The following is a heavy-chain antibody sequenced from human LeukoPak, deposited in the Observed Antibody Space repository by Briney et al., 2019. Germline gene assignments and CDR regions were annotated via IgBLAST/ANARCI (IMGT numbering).Heavy chain of an antibody. CDR3: AELGITMIGGV. CDR2: ISSGSSAI. D-gene: IGHD3-10*02. J-gene: IGHJ6*04. V-gene: IGHV3-21*01. CDR1: GFTFTTYS. Sequence: GGSLRLSCEASGFTFTTYSMTWVRQAPGKGLEWVSIISSGSSAIFSADALKGRFTISRDDVKNLLYLDMNSLRAEDTAVYYCAELGITMIGGVWGKGTTVTISS.